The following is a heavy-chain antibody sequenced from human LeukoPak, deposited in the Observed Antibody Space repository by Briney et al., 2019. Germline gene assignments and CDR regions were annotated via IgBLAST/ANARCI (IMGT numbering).Heavy chain of an antibody. Sequence: SETLSLTCAASGGSISSSNWWSWVRQPPGKGLEWIGEIYHSGSTNYNPSLKSRVTISVDTSKNQFSLKLSSVTAADTAIYYCARRRKVPAPRAGDAFDIWGQGTMVTVSS. CDR1: GGSISSSNW. CDR2: IYHSGST. J-gene: IGHJ3*02. CDR3: ARRRKVPAPRAGDAFDI. V-gene: IGHV4-4*02. D-gene: IGHD2-21*02.